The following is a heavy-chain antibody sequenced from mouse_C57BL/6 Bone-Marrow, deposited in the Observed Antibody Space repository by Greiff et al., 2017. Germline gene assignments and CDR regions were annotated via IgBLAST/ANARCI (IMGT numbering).Heavy chain of an antibody. Sequence: EVQLQQSVAELVRPGASVKLSCTASGFNSKNTYMHWVKQRPEQGLEWIGRIDPANGNTKYAPKFQGKATITADTSSNTAYLQLSSLTSEDTAIYYCARYGGLRRNYWGQGTTLTVSS. J-gene: IGHJ2*01. CDR3: ARYGGLRRNY. CDR1: GFNSKNTY. V-gene: IGHV14-3*01. D-gene: IGHD2-4*01. CDR2: IDPANGNT.